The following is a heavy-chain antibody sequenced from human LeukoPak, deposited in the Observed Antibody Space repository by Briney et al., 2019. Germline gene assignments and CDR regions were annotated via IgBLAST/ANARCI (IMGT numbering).Heavy chain of an antibody. V-gene: IGHV3-48*01. Sequence: GGSLRLSCAASGFTFNTHSMNCGREAPGGGVESISYISSSSHNKYYADSVEGRFTISRDNAKNSLYLQMNSLRAEDTAVYYCARDWDREGYTVDYWGQGTLVTVSS. CDR2: ISSSSHNK. CDR3: ARDWDREGYTVDY. J-gene: IGHJ4*02. CDR1: GFTFNTHS. D-gene: IGHD5-24*01.